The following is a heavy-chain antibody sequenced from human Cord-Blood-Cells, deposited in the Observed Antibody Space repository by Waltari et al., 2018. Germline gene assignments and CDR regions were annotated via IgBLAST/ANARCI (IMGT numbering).Heavy chain of an antibody. J-gene: IGHJ4*02. CDR1: GYTFTSYG. D-gene: IGHD3-10*01. Sequence: QVQLVQSGAEVKKPGASVKVSCKASGYTFTSYGISWVRQAPGQGLEWMGWSSAYNGNTNYAQKLQGRVTMTTDTSTSTAYMELRSLRSDDTAVYYCAREGDTMVQGVIPFVDYWGQGTLVTVSS. CDR3: AREGDTMVQGVIPFVDY. CDR2: SSAYNGNT. V-gene: IGHV1-18*01.